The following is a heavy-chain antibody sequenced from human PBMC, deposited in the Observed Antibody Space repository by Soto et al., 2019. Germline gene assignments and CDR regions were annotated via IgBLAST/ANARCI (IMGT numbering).Heavy chain of an antibody. CDR2: INNGNGNT. D-gene: IGHD2-15*01. CDR1: GYTFTPYP. V-gene: IGHV1-3*04. Sequence: QVQLVQSGAEVKKPGASVRLSCKASGYTFTPYPIHWVRQAPGQNLEWMGWINNGNGNTDYSQQFKDRVTIPRDTAASTVYMELTSLRSEDTALYFCAREPLCGGRCYDNGFDPWGQGTLVTVSS. CDR3: AREPLCGGRCYDNGFDP. J-gene: IGHJ5*02.